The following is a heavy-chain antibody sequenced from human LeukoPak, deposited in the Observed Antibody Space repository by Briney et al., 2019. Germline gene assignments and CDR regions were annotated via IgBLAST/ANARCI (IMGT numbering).Heavy chain of an antibody. CDR1: GYSISSGYY. V-gene: IGHV4-38-2*01. Sequence: SETLSLTCAVSGYSISSGYYWGWIRQPPGKGLEWIGSIYHSGSTYYNPSLKSRVTISVVTSKNQFSLKLSSVTAADTAVYYCARGPRSSNWNYYYYGMDVWGKGTTVTVSS. CDR3: ARGPRSSNWNYYYYGMDV. J-gene: IGHJ6*04. D-gene: IGHD6-13*01. CDR2: IYHSGST.